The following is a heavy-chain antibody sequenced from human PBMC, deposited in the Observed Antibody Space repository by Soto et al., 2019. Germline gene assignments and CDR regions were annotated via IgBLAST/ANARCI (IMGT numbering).Heavy chain of an antibody. V-gene: IGHV4-34*01. J-gene: IGHJ4*02. Sequence: KTSETLSLTCAVYGGSFSGYYWSWIRQPPGKGLEWIGEINHSGSTNYNPSLKSRVTISVDTSKNQFSLKLSSVTAADTAVYYCAREKGRIAVAGTDYWGQGTLVTVSS. CDR3: AREKGRIAVAGTDY. D-gene: IGHD6-19*01. CDR1: GGSFSGYY. CDR2: INHSGST.